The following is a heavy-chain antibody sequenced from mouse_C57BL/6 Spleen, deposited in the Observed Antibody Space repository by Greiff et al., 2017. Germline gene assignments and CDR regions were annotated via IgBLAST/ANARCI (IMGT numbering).Heavy chain of an antibody. CDR1: GYAFSSYW. J-gene: IGHJ3*01. CDR3: AIEGDGYIFAY. CDR2: IYPGDGDT. V-gene: IGHV1-80*01. D-gene: IGHD2-3*01. Sequence: VQGVESGAELVKPGASVKISCKASGYAFSSYWMNWVKQRPGKGLEWIGQIYPGDGDTNYNGKFKGKATLTADKSSSTAYMQLSSLTSEDSAVYFCAIEGDGYIFAYWGQGTLVTVSA.